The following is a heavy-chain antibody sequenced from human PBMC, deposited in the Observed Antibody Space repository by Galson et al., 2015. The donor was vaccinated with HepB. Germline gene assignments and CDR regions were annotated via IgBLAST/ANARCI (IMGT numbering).Heavy chain of an antibody. CDR1: GFGFSNSA. D-gene: IGHD6-13*01. V-gene: IGHV3-73*01. Sequence: SLRLSCAASGFGFSNSAIHWVRQASGNGLAWVGRIRGKSNNYATEYSASVKGRFTISRDDSKNTAFLQMNSLKTDDTAIYHCTRQGEAGLFDYWGQVTLVTVSS. CDR2: IRGKSNNYAT. CDR3: TRQGEAGLFDY. J-gene: IGHJ4*02.